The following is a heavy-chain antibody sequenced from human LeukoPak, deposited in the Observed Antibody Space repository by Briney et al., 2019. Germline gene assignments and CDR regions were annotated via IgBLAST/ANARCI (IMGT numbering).Heavy chain of an antibody. CDR3: AREMTTEFDY. Sequence: SETLSLTCTVSGYSISSGYYWGWIRQPPGNGLEWIGSIYHSGRTFYNPSLKSRVTISVDTSKNQFSLKLSSVTAADTAVYYCAREMTTEFDYWGQGTLVTVSS. V-gene: IGHV4-38-2*02. J-gene: IGHJ4*02. D-gene: IGHD4-11*01. CDR1: GYSISSGYY. CDR2: IYHSGRT.